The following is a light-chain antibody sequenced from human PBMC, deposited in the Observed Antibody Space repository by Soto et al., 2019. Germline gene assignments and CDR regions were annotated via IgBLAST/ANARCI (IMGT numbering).Light chain of an antibody. V-gene: IGKV1-5*01. CDR2: DAS. CDR1: QSITNC. CDR3: QQYNTYWT. J-gene: IGKJ1*01. Sequence: DIQMTQSPSTLSASVGDRVSLTCRASQSITNCLAWYQQKPGKSPKILIYDASDLESGVPSSFSGSGSGTEFTLTISSLQPDDFATYYCQQYNTYWTFGQGTKVDIK.